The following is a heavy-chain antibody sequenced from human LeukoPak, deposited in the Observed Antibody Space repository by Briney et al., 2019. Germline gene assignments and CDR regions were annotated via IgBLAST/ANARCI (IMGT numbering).Heavy chain of an antibody. V-gene: IGHV3-53*01. CDR3: ATESRLSSSWFYPPAV. CDR1: GFTVSSNY. CDR2: FYSGGNT. D-gene: IGHD6-13*01. J-gene: IGHJ4*02. Sequence: GGSLRLSCAAAGFTVSSNYMTWVRQAPGEGLDWVSIFYSGGNTYYADSVKGRFTISRDKSNNTLFLEMNSLRAEDTAVYYCATESRLSSSWFYPPAVWGQGTLVIVSS.